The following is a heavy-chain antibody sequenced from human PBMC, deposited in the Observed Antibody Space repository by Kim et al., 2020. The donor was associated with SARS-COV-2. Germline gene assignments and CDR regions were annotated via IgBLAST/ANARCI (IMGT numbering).Heavy chain of an antibody. CDR2: ISRNDGGTV. CDR1: GFSISTYD. V-gene: IGHV3-48*03. CDR3: ARGNDAFHV. Sequence: GGSLRLSCAASGFSISTYDMNWVRQAPEKGLEWISYISRNDGGTVYYADSVKGRFSISRDNAKNSLSLQINRLRPDDTAIYSCARGNDAFHVWGHGTMVTVSS. J-gene: IGHJ3*01.